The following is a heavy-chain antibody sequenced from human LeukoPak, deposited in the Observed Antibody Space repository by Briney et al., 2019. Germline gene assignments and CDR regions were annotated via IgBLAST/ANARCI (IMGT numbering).Heavy chain of an antibody. CDR3: ARIVPFTNYFDY. V-gene: IGHV3-48*04. CDR1: GFPFSSYW. D-gene: IGHD1-26*01. Sequence: GGSLRLSCAASGFPFSSYWMSWVRQAPGKGLEWVSYISGSSSTIYYADSVKGRFTISRDNAKNSLYLQMNSLRAEDTAVYYCARIVPFTNYFDYWGQGTLVTVSS. J-gene: IGHJ4*02. CDR2: ISGSSSTI.